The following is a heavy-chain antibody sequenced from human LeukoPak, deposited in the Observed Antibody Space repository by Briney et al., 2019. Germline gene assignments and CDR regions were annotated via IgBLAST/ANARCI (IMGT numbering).Heavy chain of an antibody. Sequence: PGGSLRLSCVVSGFTFSSHWMHWVRQAPGKGLVWVSRLNDDGTYVDYADSVRGRFTISRDNAKNMLHLQMNSLRVEDTAVYHCVRGSSDWAGTDYWGQGTLVTVSS. CDR2: LNDDGTYV. CDR3: VRGSSDWAGTDY. D-gene: IGHD2-21*02. CDR1: GFTFSSHW. J-gene: IGHJ4*02. V-gene: IGHV3-74*01.